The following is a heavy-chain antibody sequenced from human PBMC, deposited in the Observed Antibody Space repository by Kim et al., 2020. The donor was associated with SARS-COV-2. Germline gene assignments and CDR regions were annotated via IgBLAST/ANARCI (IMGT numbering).Heavy chain of an antibody. CDR2: ISSGGGSTI. V-gene: IGHV3-48*03. J-gene: IGHJ4*02. D-gene: IGHD1-7*01. CDR1: GYDFSDNE. Sequence: GGSLRLSCVGSGYDFSDNEMNWVRQAPGKGLEWVSYISSGGGSTIFYADSVKGRFTISRDNAKNSLYLQMNSLRVEDTGVYYCARGNSEDDWGQGSLVTVSA. CDR3: ARGNSEDD.